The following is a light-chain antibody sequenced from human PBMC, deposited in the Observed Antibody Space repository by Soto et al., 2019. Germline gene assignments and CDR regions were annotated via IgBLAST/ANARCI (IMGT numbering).Light chain of an antibody. CDR1: QSVSTN. V-gene: IGKV3-15*01. CDR3: QQLNSYPLT. Sequence: EIVMTQSPATLSVPPGERATLSCRASQSVSTNFAWYQQKPGQAPRLLIYGASTRATAVPARFTASGSGTEFTLTISSLQSEDFAVYFCQQLNSYPLTFGQGTRLEIK. J-gene: IGKJ5*01. CDR2: GAS.